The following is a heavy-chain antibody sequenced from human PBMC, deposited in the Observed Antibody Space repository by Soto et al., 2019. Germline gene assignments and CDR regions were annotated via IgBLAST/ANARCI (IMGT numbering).Heavy chain of an antibody. D-gene: IGHD3-22*01. Sequence: PSETLSLTCTVSGGSISSGGYYWSWIRQHPGKGLEWIGYIYYSGSTYYNPSLKSRVTISVDTSKNQFSLKLSSVTAADTAVYYCARVPPAYYDSSGYYRSAAFDIWGQGTMDTGSS. CDR2: IYYSGST. J-gene: IGHJ3*02. V-gene: IGHV4-31*03. CDR1: GGSISSGGYY. CDR3: ARVPPAYYDSSGYYRSAAFDI.